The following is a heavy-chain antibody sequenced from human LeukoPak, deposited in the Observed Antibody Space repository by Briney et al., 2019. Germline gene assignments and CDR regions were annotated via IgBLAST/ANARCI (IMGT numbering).Heavy chain of an antibody. Sequence: GGSLRLSCAASGFTFSTYSGNWIRQAPGKGLEWVSSISDDSNYIFYADSVKGRFTISRDNAKNSLYLQMNSLRAEDTAVYYCARDQWGGKTAMVNWGQGTLVTVSS. D-gene: IGHD5-18*01. V-gene: IGHV3-21*01. CDR1: GFTFSTYS. CDR3: ARDQWGGKTAMVN. J-gene: IGHJ4*02. CDR2: ISDDSNYI.